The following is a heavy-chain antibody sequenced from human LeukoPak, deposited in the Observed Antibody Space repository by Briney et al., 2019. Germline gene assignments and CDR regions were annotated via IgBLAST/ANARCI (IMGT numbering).Heavy chain of an antibody. J-gene: IGHJ3*02. CDR2: FDPEDGET. V-gene: IGHV1-24*01. CDR1: GYTLTELS. D-gene: IGHD5-12*01. CDR3: ARDTYDGKVTTIFPDAFDI. Sequence: EASVKVSCKVSGYTLTELSMHWVRQAPGKGLEWMGGFDPEDGETIYAQKFQGWVTMTRDTSINTAYMELSRLRSDDTAVYYCARDTYDGKVTTIFPDAFDIWGQGTMVTVSS.